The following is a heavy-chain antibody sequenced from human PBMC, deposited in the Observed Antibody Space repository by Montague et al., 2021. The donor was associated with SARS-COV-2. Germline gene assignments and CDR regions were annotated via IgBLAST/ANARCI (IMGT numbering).Heavy chain of an antibody. Sequence: SDTLSLTRTVSAGAIRDTDYFWGWIRQPPGKGLKWIGSIYYSGTTYHNPSLKSRVTISVDTSKNQFSLKLSSVTAADTAVYFCARHRDNLGSLNWFAPWGQGTLVTVSS. CDR3: ARHRDNLGSLNWFAP. D-gene: IGHD3-16*01. V-gene: IGHV4-39*01. J-gene: IGHJ5*02. CDR2: IYYSGTT. CDR1: AGAIRDTDYF.